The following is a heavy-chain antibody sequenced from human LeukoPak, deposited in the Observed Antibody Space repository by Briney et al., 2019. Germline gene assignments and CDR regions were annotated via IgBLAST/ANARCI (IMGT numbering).Heavy chain of an antibody. Sequence: ASVQVSCKTSGYIFAHNGISWVRQAPGQGPEWMGWISAYNGDTNYAQNFQGRVTMTRDTSTSTVYMELRSLRSDDTAVYYCARGLYSSSWYSIWGQGTLVTVSS. V-gene: IGHV1-18*01. J-gene: IGHJ4*02. CDR2: ISAYNGDT. D-gene: IGHD6-13*01. CDR1: GYIFAHNG. CDR3: ARGLYSSSWYSI.